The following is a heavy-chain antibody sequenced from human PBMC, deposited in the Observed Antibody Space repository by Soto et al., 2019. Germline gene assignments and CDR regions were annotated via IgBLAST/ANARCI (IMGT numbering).Heavy chain of an antibody. V-gene: IGHV3-21*01. CDR1: GFTFSSYS. CDR3: ARLRMSVVVTATPGDMDV. J-gene: IGHJ6*02. CDR2: ISSSSSYI. D-gene: IGHD2-21*02. Sequence: GGSLRLSCAASGFTFSSYSMNWVRQAPGKGLEWVSSISSSSSYIYYADSVKGRFTISRDNAKNSLYLQMNSLRAEDTAVYYCARLRMSVVVTATPGDMDVWGQGTTVTVSS.